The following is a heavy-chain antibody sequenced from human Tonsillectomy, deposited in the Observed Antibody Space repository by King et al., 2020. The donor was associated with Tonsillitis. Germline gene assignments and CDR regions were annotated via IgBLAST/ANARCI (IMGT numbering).Heavy chain of an antibody. CDR3: ARDTVMARDH. J-gene: IGHJ4*02. CDR1: GFTFSSYW. D-gene: IGHD4-11*01. V-gene: IGHV3-7*01. CDR2: IKPDGNEE. Sequence: VQLVESGGGLVQPGGSLRLSCAASGFTFSSYWMSWARQAPGKGLEWVANIKPDGNEEYYVDSVKGRFTISRDNSKNSLYLQMNSLRAEDTAVYYCARDTVMARDHWGQGTLVTVSS.